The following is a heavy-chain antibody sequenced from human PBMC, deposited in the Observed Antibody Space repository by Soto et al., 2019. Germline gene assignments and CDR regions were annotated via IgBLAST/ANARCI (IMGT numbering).Heavy chain of an antibody. CDR1: GFTFSSYD. D-gene: IGHD6-19*01. CDR3: AKDAPRRSGWFHFDY. Sequence: GSLRLSCAASGFTFSSYDMCWVRQAPGKGLEWVSGISNSGDRTYYADPVKGRFTISRDNSKNTLYLQMNSLRAEDTAVYYCAKDAPRRSGWFHFDYWGQGTLVTVSS. CDR2: ISNSGDRT. V-gene: IGHV3-23*01. J-gene: IGHJ4*02.